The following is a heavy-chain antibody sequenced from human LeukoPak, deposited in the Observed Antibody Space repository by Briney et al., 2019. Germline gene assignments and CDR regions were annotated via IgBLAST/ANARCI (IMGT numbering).Heavy chain of an antibody. V-gene: IGHV3-66*01. CDR2: IYSGGST. CDR3: ARGTAFDI. J-gene: IGHJ3*02. CDR1: AFIFSGHW. Sequence: PGGSLRLSCEGSAFIFSGHWMNWVRQAPGKGLEWVSLIYSGGSTYYAVSVKGRFTISRDNSNNTLYLQMNSLRAEDTAVYYCARGTAFDIWGQGTMVTVSS.